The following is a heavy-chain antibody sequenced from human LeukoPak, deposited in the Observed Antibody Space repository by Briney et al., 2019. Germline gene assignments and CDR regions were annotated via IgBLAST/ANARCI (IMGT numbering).Heavy chain of an antibody. CDR2: ISAYNGNT. CDR3: ARDLGSSWYVWYFDL. J-gene: IGHJ2*01. Sequence: GASVKVSCKASGYTFTSYGISWVRQAPGQGLEWMGWISAYNGNTNYAQNLQGRVTMTTDTSTSTAYMELRSLRSDDTAVYYCARDLGSSWYVWYFDLWGRGTLVTVSS. V-gene: IGHV1-18*01. D-gene: IGHD6-13*01. CDR1: GYTFTSYG.